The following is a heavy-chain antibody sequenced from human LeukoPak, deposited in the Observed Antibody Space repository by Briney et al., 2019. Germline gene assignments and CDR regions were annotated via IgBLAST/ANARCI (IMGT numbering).Heavy chain of an antibody. D-gene: IGHD3-10*01. Sequence: PGGSLRLSCAASGFTFSSYSMNWVRQAPGKGLEWVSSISSSSSYIYYADSVKGRFTISRDNSKNTLYLQMNSLRAEDTAVYYCAKDREAYYYGSGSQFFDYWGQGTLVTVSS. CDR2: ISSSSSYI. CDR1: GFTFSSYS. CDR3: AKDREAYYYGSGSQFFDY. J-gene: IGHJ4*02. V-gene: IGHV3-21*01.